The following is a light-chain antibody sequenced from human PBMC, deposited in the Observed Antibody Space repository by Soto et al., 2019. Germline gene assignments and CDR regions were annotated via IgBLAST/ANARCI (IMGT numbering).Light chain of an antibody. CDR2: DAS. CDR3: QHRSNWLT. V-gene: IGKV3-11*01. Sequence: EIVLTQSPATLSLSPGERATLSCRASQSVSSYLAWYQQKPGQAPRLLIYDASNKATGIPARFSGSGSGTDFTLTSSSLAPEDVAVYYCQHRSNWLTFGGGTKVEIK. J-gene: IGKJ4*01. CDR1: QSVSSY.